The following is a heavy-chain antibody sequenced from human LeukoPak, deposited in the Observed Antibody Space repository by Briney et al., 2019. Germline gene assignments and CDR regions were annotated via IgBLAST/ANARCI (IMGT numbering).Heavy chain of an antibody. D-gene: IGHD1-7*01. V-gene: IGHV3-30*04. Sequence: GGSLRLSCAASGFTFSSYAMHWVRQAPGKGLEWVAVISYDGSNKYYADSVKGRFTISRDNSKNTLYLQMNSLRAEDTAVYYCARGGETGTNDVDYWGQGTLVTVSS. CDR3: ARGGETGTNDVDY. CDR1: GFTFSSYA. CDR2: ISYDGSNK. J-gene: IGHJ4*02.